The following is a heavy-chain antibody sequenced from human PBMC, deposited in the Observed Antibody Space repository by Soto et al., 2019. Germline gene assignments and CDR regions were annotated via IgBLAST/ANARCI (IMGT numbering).Heavy chain of an antibody. CDR3: AKGGVRGVQMDV. D-gene: IGHD3-10*01. CDR2: ITGGGFST. Sequence: EVQLLESGGGLVQPGGSLRLSCAASGFIFSRYAMTWVRQAPGKGLEWVSAITGGGFSTYYTDSVKGRFTISRDNSKNTLYLQMNRLRVEDTAVYFCAKGGVRGVQMDVWGQGTTVTVSS. J-gene: IGHJ6*02. CDR1: GFIFSRYA. V-gene: IGHV3-23*01.